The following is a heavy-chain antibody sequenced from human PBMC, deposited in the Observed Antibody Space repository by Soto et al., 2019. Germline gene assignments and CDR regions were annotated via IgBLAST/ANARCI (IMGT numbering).Heavy chain of an antibody. CDR1: GFSLSTSGVG. D-gene: IGHD5-18*01. CDR3: AHTNDIYSYGAFDY. Sequence: QITLKESGPTLVKPTQTLTLTCTFSGFSLSTSGVGVGWIRQPPGKALEWLALIYWDDDKRYSPSLKSRLTITKDTSKNQVVLTMTNMDPVDTATYHCAHTNDIYSYGAFDYWGQGTLVTVSS. V-gene: IGHV2-5*02. J-gene: IGHJ4*02. CDR2: IYWDDDK.